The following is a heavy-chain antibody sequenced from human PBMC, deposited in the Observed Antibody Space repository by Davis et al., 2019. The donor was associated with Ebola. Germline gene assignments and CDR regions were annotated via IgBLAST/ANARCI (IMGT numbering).Heavy chain of an antibody. CDR2: IVVGSGNT. D-gene: IGHD6-19*01. CDR3: AVVPRLYYYYMDV. CDR1: GGTFSSYA. Sequence: SVKVSCKASGGTFSSYAISWVRQAPGQGLEWIGWIVVGSGNTNYAQKFQERVTITRDMSTSTAYMELSSLRSEDTAVYYCAVVPRLYYYYMDVWGKGTTVTVSS. V-gene: IGHV1-58*02. J-gene: IGHJ6*03.